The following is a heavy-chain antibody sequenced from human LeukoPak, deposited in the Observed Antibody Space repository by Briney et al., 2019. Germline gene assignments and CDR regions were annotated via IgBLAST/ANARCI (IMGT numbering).Heavy chain of an antibody. CDR1: GGTFSSYA. J-gene: IGHJ4*02. CDR3: ARVMYSGYDRPFDY. Sequence: ASVKVSCKASGGTFSSYAISWVRQAPGQGLEWMGGIIPIFGTANYAQKFQGRVTIIAVKSTSTAYMELSSPRSEDTAVYYCARVMYSGYDRPFDYWGQGTLVTVSS. CDR2: IIPIFGTA. D-gene: IGHD5-12*01. V-gene: IGHV1-69*06.